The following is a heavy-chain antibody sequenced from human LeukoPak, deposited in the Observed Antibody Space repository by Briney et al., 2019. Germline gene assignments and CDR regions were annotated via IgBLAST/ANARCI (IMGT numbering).Heavy chain of an antibody. CDR3: ARDEGIAAAANPPFDY. CDR1: GFTFSSYG. CDR2: IWYGGSNK. Sequence: GGSLRLSCAASGFTFSSYGMHWVRQAPGKGLEWVAVIWYGGSNKYYADSVKGRFTISRDNAKNSLYLQMNSLRAEDTAVYYCARDEGIAAAANPPFDYWGQGTLVTVSS. V-gene: IGHV3-33*08. J-gene: IGHJ4*02. D-gene: IGHD6-13*01.